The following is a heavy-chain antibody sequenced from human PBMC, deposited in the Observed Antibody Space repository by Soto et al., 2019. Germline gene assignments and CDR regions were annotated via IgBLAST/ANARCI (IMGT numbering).Heavy chain of an antibody. CDR1: GGYISSGGYS. J-gene: IGHJ4*01. Sequence: SETLSLTCAVSGGYISSGGYSWSWIRQPPGKGLEWIGYIYHSGSTYYNPSLKSRVTISVDRSKNQFSLKLSSVRGRFTISADIAENSVILQMNSLRDEDSAVYFCVRDRDLYRDMFHADLWGQGTLVTVSS. D-gene: IGHD3-10*02. CDR3: AENSVILQMNSLRDEDSAVYFCVRDRDLYRDMFHADL. CDR2: IYHSGST. V-gene: IGHV4-30-2*01.